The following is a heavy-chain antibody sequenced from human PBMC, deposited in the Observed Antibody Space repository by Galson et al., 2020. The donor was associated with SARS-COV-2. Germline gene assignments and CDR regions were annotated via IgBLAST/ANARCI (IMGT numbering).Heavy chain of an antibody. J-gene: IGHJ3*02. CDR2: IHYSGST. Sequence: ASETLSLTCTVSGGSINSYGYYWTWIRQHPGKGLEWIGYIHYSGSTFYKPSLKSRVTISVDTSKNQFSLKLGSMTVADTAMYYCARERGGHIVGATTNTFDMWGQGTMVTVS. V-gene: IGHV4-31*03. CDR3: ARERGGHIVGATTNTFDM. CDR1: GGSINSYGYY. D-gene: IGHD1-26*01.